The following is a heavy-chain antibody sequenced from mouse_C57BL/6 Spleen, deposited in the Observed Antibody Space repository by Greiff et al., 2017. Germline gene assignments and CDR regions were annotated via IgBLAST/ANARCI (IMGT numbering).Heavy chain of an antibody. Sequence: QVQLQQPGAELVKPGASVKLSCKASGYTFTSYWMHWVKQRPGRGLEWIGRIDPNSGGTKYNEKFKSKDTLTVDKPSSTAYMQLSSLTSEDSAVYYCARPNWDEDYYAMDYWGQGTSVTVSS. V-gene: IGHV1-72*01. CDR2: IDPNSGGT. J-gene: IGHJ4*01. CDR3: ARPNWDEDYYAMDY. CDR1: GYTFTSYW. D-gene: IGHD4-1*01.